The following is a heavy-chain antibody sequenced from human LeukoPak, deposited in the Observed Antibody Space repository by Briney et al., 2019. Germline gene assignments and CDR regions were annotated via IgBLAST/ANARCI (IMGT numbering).Heavy chain of an antibody. J-gene: IGHJ6*02. Sequence: SETLSLTCAVYGGSFSGYYWSWIRQPPGKGLEWIGEINHSGSTNYNPSLKSRVTISVDTSKNQFSLKLSSVTAADTAVYYCATRGITMVRGVIDGMDVWGQGILVTVSS. CDR1: GGSFSGYY. CDR3: ATRGITMVRGVIDGMDV. CDR2: INHSGST. V-gene: IGHV4-34*01. D-gene: IGHD3-10*01.